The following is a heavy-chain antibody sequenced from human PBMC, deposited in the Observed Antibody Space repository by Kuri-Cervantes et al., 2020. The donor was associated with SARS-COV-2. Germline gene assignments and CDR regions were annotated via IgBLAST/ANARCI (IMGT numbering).Heavy chain of an antibody. CDR2: INPNIGGT. J-gene: IGHJ3*02. CDR3: ARDPGGLDAFDI. D-gene: IGHD4-23*01. CDR1: GYTFTGYY. Sequence: ASVKVSCKASGYTFTGYYMHWVRQAPGQGLEWMGRINPNIGGTNYAQKFQGRVTMTRDTSISTAYMELSRLRSDDTAVYYCARDPGGLDAFDIWGPGTMVTVSS. V-gene: IGHV1-2*06.